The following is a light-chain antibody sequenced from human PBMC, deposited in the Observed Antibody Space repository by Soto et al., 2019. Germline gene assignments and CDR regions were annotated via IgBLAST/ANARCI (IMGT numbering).Light chain of an antibody. V-gene: IGLV2-14*01. CDR1: GSDVGGYNY. Sequence: QSVLTQPASVSGSPGQSITISCTGTGSDVGGYNYVSWYQQHPGKAPKLLIYEVSNRPSGVSNRFSGSKSGNAASLTVSGLQDEDEADYYCSSYTSSSTLYVFGTGTKLTVL. CDR2: EVS. CDR3: SSYTSSSTLYV. J-gene: IGLJ1*01.